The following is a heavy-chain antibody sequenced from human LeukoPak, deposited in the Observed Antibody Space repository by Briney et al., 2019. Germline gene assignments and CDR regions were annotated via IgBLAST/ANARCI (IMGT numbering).Heavy chain of an antibody. V-gene: IGHV3-48*01. CDR2: ISSSSSTI. D-gene: IGHD2-2*01. CDR3: ATIPPHNHYCSSTSCHSPYYYYYYMDV. J-gene: IGHJ6*03. Sequence: GGSLRLSCAASGFTFSSYSMNWVRQAPGQGLEWVSYISSSSSTIYYADSVKGRFTISRDNAKNSLYLQMNSLRAEDTAVYYCATIPPHNHYCSSTSCHSPYYYYYYMDVWGKGTTVTVSS. CDR1: GFTFSSYS.